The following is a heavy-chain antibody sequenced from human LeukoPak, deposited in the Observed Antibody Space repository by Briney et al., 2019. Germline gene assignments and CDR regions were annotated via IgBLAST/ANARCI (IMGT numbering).Heavy chain of an antibody. Sequence: ASVKVSCKASGYTFTSYGISWVRQAPGQGLEWMGWISAYNGNTNYAQKLQGRVTMTTDTSTSTAYMELRSLRSDDTAVYYCARSVLRYFDWLPDDAFDIWGQGTMVTVSS. V-gene: IGHV1-18*01. CDR2: ISAYNGNT. J-gene: IGHJ3*02. CDR3: ARSVLRYFDWLPDDAFDI. D-gene: IGHD3-9*01. CDR1: GYTFTSYG.